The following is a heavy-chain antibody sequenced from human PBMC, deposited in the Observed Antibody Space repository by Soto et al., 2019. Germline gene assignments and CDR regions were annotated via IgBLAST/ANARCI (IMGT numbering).Heavy chain of an antibody. Sequence: GGSLRLSCAASGFTFSGSAMHWVRQASGKGLEWVGRIRSKANSYATAYAASVKGRFTISRDDSKNTLYLQMNSLRAEDTAVYYCARDHGGQSGNFIFDNWGQGTPVTVSS. V-gene: IGHV3-73*01. CDR3: ARDHGGQSGNFIFDN. CDR2: IRSKANSYAT. CDR1: GFTFSGSA. J-gene: IGHJ4*02. D-gene: IGHD3-16*01.